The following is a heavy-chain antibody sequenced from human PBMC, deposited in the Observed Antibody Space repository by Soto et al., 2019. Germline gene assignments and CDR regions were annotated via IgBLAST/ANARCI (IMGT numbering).Heavy chain of an antibody. V-gene: IGHV4-31*03. D-gene: IGHD4-17*01. CDR2: IYYSGST. J-gene: IGHJ5*02. CDR3: ARVPDLYGDYAWFDP. CDR1: GGSISSGGYY. Sequence: QVQLQESGPGLVKPSQTLSLTCTVSGGSISSGGYYWSWIRQHPGKGLEWIGYIYYSGSTYYNPSLKSRVTMSVDTSKNQFSLKLSSVTAADTAVYYCARVPDLYGDYAWFDPWGQGTLVTVSS.